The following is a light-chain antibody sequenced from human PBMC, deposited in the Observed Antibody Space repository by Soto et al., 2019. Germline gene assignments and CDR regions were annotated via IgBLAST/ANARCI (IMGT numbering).Light chain of an antibody. CDR2: DAS. V-gene: IGKV3-11*01. CDR3: QQRSDGVT. Sequence: EIGLTQSPATLSLSPGGRATLSCRASQSISNYLAWYQHKPGQAPRLLIYDASSTATATPPRFSGSGSGTDFTLTIRSLEPEDFAVYYCQQRSDGVTFGQGTRLEIK. J-gene: IGKJ5*01. CDR1: QSISNY.